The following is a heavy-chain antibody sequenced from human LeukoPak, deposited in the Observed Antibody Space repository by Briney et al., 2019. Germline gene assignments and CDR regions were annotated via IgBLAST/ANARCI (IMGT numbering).Heavy chain of an antibody. CDR2: IYTSGST. J-gene: IGHJ3*02. CDR3: ARRILTGYYKDAFDI. Sequence: PSETLSLTCTVSGSSISSYYWSWIRQPPGKGLEWIGYIYTSGSTNYNPSLKSRVTISVDTSKNQFSLKLSSVTAADTAVYYCARRILTGYYKDAFDIWGQGTMVTVSS. D-gene: IGHD3-9*01. V-gene: IGHV4-4*09. CDR1: GSSISSYY.